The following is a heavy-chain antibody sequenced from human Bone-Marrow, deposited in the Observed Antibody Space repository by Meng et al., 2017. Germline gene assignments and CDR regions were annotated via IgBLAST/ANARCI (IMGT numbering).Heavy chain of an antibody. CDR2: IWYDGSNK. J-gene: IGHJ4*02. CDR1: GFTFSSYG. V-gene: IGHV3-33*01. D-gene: IGHD3-22*01. CDR3: ARDVRAWVVTDYDFDY. Sequence: GESLKISCAASGFTFSSYGMHWVRQAPGKGLEWVAVIWYDGSNKYYADSVKGRFTISRDNSKNTLYLQMNSLRAEDTAVYYCARDVRAWVVTDYDFDYWGQGTRVTVSS.